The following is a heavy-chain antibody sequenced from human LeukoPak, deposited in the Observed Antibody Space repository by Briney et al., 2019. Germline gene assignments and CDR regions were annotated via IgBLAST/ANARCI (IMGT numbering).Heavy chain of an antibody. J-gene: IGHJ3*01. CDR2: ISSSSSYI. D-gene: IGHD1-26*01. V-gene: IGHV3-21*01. CDR1: GFTFSRYS. Sequence: GGSLRLSCAASGFTFSRYSVNWVRQAPGKGLEWVSSISSSSSYIYYADSVKGRFTISRDNAKNPLYLQMNSLRAEDTAVYYCARDSGVGACLFCSAFDLWGQGTMVTVSS. CDR3: ARDSGVGACLFCSAFDL.